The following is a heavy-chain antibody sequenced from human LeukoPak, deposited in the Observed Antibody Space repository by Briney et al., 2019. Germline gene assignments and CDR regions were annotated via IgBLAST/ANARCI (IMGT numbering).Heavy chain of an antibody. CDR1: GYTFTSYG. CDR2: ISAYNGNT. D-gene: IGHD6-19*01. V-gene: IGHV1-18*01. Sequence: ASVKVSCKASGYTFTSYGISWVRQAPGQGLEWMGWISAYNGNTNYAQKLQGRVTMTTDTSTSTAYMELSRLRSDDTAVYYCARRSSGWYADYWGQGTLVTVSS. J-gene: IGHJ4*02. CDR3: ARRSSGWYADY.